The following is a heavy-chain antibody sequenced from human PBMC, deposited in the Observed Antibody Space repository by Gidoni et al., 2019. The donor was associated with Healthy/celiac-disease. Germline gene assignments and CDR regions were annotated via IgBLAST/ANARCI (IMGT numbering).Heavy chain of an antibody. CDR3: ARDWNYDTAFDI. J-gene: IGHJ3*02. Sequence: QVQLVQSGAEVKNPGSSVKVSCKASGGTFSSYAISWVRQAPGQGLEWMGRIIPILGIANYAQKFQGRVTITADKSTSTAYMELSSLRSEDTAVYYCARDWNYDTAFDIWGQGTMVTVSS. CDR2: IIPILGIA. D-gene: IGHD3-22*01. CDR1: GGTFSSYA. V-gene: IGHV1-69*09.